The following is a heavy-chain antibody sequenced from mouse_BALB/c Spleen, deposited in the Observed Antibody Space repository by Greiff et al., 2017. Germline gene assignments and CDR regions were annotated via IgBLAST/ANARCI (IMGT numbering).Heavy chain of an antibody. V-gene: IGHV5-12-2*01. Sequence: EVKLVESGGGLVQPGGSLKLSCAASGFTFSSYTMSWVRQTPEKRLEWVAYISNGGGSTYYPDTVKGRFTISRDNAKNTLYLQMSSLKSEDTAMYYCARPFYYDYGGAMDYWGQGTSVTVSS. D-gene: IGHD2-4*01. J-gene: IGHJ4*01. CDR2: ISNGGGST. CDR1: GFTFSSYT. CDR3: ARPFYYDYGGAMDY.